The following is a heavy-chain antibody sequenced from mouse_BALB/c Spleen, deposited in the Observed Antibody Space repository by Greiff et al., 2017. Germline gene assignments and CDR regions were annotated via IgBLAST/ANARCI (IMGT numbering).Heavy chain of an antibody. CDR1: GFTFSSFG. D-gene: IGHD6-1*01. J-gene: IGHJ1*01. Sequence: EVKLVESGGGLVQPGGSRKLSCAASGFTFSSFGMHWVRQAPEKGLEWVAYISSGSSTIYYADTVKGRFTISRDNPKNTLFLQMTSLRSEDTAMYYCARVSRYWYFDVWGAGTTVTVSS. CDR2: ISSGSSTI. CDR3: ARVSRYWYFDV. V-gene: IGHV5-17*02.